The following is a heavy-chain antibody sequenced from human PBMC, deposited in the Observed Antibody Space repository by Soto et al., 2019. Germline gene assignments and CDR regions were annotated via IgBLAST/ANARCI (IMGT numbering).Heavy chain of an antibody. J-gene: IGHJ5*01. CDR2: ISHRGST. Sequence: QVQLQQWGAGLLKPSETLSLTCAVHGGSLSGYYWSWIRQTPGKGLEWIGEISHRGSTNYNPSLKSRVTISLDTSKNQFSLKLASVTAADTAAYHCARGIRPDSWGQGTQVTVSS. D-gene: IGHD4-17*01. CDR3: ARGIRPDS. CDR1: GGSLSGYY. V-gene: IGHV4-34*02.